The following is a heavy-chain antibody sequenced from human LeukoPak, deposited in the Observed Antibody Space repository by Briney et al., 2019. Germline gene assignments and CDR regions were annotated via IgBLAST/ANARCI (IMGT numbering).Heavy chain of an antibody. CDR3: ARDFYHGEFDY. V-gene: IGHV3-7*01. CDR1: GFTFSSYW. D-gene: IGHD3-10*01. CDR2: IKQDGSEK. Sequence: GGSLRLSCAASGFTFSSYWMSWVRQAPGKGLEWVANIKQDGSEKYCVDSVKGRFTISRDNAKNSLYLQMNSLRAEDTAVYYCARDFYHGEFDYWGQGTLVTVSS. J-gene: IGHJ4*02.